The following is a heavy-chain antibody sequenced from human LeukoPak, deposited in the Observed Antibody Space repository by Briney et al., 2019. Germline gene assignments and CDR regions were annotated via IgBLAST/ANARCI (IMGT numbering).Heavy chain of an antibody. J-gene: IGHJ6*03. CDR1: GFTFSSYR. Sequence: PGGSLTLSCAASGFTFSSYRMHWVRQAPGKGLEWVAFIRYDGSNKYYADSVKGGFTISRDNSKNTLYLQMNSLRAEDTAVYYCAREPRPITTKYYYCYYYMDAWGKGTTVTISS. V-gene: IGHV3-30*02. CDR2: IRYDGSNK. D-gene: IGHD1/OR15-1a*01. CDR3: AREPRPITTKYYYCYYYMDA.